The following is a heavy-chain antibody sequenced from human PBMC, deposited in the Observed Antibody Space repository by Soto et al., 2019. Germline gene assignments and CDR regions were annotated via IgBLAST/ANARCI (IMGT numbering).Heavy chain of an antibody. Sequence: SETLSLTCTVSGGSISSGGYYWSWIRQHPGKDLEWIGYIYYSGSNYYKPYLKSRVTISVDTSKNQFSLKLSSVTAADTAVYYCARSGHLFDYWGQGILVT. CDR1: GGSISSGGYY. V-gene: IGHV4-31*03. CDR2: IYYSGSN. D-gene: IGHD3-10*01. CDR3: ARSGHLFDY. J-gene: IGHJ4*02.